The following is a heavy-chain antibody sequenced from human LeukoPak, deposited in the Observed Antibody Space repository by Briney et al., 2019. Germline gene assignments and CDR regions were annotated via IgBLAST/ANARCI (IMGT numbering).Heavy chain of an antibody. CDR1: GFTFSSYG. Sequence: GGSLRLSCAASGFTFSSYGMHWVRQAPGKGLEWVAFIRYDGGNKYYADSVKGRFTISRDNSKNTLYLQMNSLRAEDTAVYYCAILTSHFDYWGQGTLVTVSS. V-gene: IGHV3-30*02. J-gene: IGHJ4*02. CDR2: IRYDGGNK. CDR3: AILTSHFDY.